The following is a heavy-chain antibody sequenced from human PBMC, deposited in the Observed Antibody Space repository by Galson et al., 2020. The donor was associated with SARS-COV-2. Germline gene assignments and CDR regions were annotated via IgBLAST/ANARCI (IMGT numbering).Heavy chain of an antibody. CDR2: IYHSGST. CDR3: AREVRYCSSTSCYDRFDY. V-gene: IGHV4-4*02. D-gene: IGHD2-2*01. Sequence: SETLSLTCAVSGGSISSSNWWSWVRQPPGKGLEWIGEIYHSGSTNYNPSLKSRVTISVDKSKNQFSLKLRSVTAADTAVYYCAREVRYCSSTSCYDRFDYWCQGTLVTVSS. J-gene: IGHJ4*02. CDR1: GGSISSSNW.